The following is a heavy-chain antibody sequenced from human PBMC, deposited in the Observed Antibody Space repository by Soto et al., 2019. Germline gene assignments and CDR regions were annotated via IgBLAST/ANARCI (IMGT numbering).Heavy chain of an antibody. D-gene: IGHD4-17*01. CDR2: MYYDGRT. Sequence: PSETLSLTCTVSLDSSTSYSWSWIRQPPGKGLEWIGYMYYDGRTNYNPSLNSRVTISADTSKNQFSLRLSYVTAADTAVYYCARDRLRGYGTFDIWGQAIMFTV. CDR1: LDSSTSYS. J-gene: IGHJ3*02. V-gene: IGHV4-59*01. CDR3: ARDRLRGYGTFDI.